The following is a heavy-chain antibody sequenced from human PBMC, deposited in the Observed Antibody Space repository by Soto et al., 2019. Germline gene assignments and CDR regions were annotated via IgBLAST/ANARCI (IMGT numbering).Heavy chain of an antibody. CDR3: ARPAADTVTTTYYYGMDV. D-gene: IGHD4-17*01. CDR1: GYSFTSYW. V-gene: IGHV5-10-1*01. CDR2: IDTSDSYT. Sequence: GESLKISCKGSGYSFTSYWISWVRQMPGKGLEWMGRIDTSDSYTNYSPSFQGHATISADKSISTAYLQWSSLKASDTAMYYCARPAADTVTTTYYYGMDVWGQGTTVTVSS. J-gene: IGHJ6*02.